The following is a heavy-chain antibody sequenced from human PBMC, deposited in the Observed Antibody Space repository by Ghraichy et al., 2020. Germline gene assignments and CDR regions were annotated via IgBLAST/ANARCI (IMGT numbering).Heavy chain of an antibody. J-gene: IGHJ5*02. CDR3: AKDRGGNNPNNWFDP. D-gene: IGHD1/OR15-1a*01. Sequence: GGSLRLSCAASGFTFSTYGMHWVRQAPGKGLEWVAVISYDGSNEYYADSVKGRFTISRDNSKNTLYLQMNSLRAEDTAMYFCAKDRGGNNPNNWFDPCGQRTLFTFSS. V-gene: IGHV3-30*18. CDR1: GFTFSTYG. CDR2: ISYDGSNE.